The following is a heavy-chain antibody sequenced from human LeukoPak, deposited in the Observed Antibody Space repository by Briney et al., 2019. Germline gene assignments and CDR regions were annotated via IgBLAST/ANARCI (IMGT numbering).Heavy chain of an antibody. D-gene: IGHD4-17*01. V-gene: IGHV4-31*03. CDR1: GGSISSGGYY. CDR2: IYYSGST. CDR3: ARNDYGDYYLDY. Sequence: SETLSLTCTVSGGSISSGGYYWSWIRQHPGKGLERIGYIYYSGSTYYNPSLKSRVTISVDTPKNQFSLRLSSVTAADTAVYYCARNDYGDYYLDYWGQGTLVTVSS. J-gene: IGHJ4*02.